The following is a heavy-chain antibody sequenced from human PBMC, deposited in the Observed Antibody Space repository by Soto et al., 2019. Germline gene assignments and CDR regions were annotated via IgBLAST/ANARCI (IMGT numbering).Heavy chain of an antibody. CDR3: ATRSRGPWTEYGSAQVAFDI. V-gene: IGHV4-59*01. CDR1: GGSISSYY. J-gene: IGHJ3*02. Sequence: SETLSLTCTVSGGSISSYYWSWIRQPPGKGLEWIGYIYYSGSTNYNPSLKSRVTISVDTSKNQFSLKLSAVTAADTAVYYCATRSRGPWTEYGSAQVAFDIWGQGTMVTVSS. D-gene: IGHD3-10*01. CDR2: IYYSGST.